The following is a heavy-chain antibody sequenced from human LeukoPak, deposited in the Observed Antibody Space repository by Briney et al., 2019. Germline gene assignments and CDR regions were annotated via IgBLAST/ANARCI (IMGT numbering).Heavy chain of an antibody. J-gene: IGHJ4*02. Sequence: GGSLRLSCAASGVTFSDYYMSWSRQAPGEGLECVSYISSSSTYTDYADSVKGRFTISRDNAKNSLYLQMNSLRDEDTAVYYCARVPGDCSSTSCFDMYFDYWGQGTLVTVSS. V-gene: IGHV3-11*06. CDR2: ISSSSTYT. CDR1: GVTFSDYY. CDR3: ARVPGDCSSTSCFDMYFDY. D-gene: IGHD2-2*01.